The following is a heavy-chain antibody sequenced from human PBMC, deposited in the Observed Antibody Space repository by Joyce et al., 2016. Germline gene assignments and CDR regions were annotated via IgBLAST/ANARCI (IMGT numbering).Heavy chain of an antibody. Sequence: EVQLVQSGAEVKKPGESLKISCTGSGYNFASYWIRWVRQMRGKGLEWMGGVDPRDSNVNYSPYFQGRVTISADKSTNTAYIQWSSLKASDTAMYYCARGGVLGSWGQGTLVIVSS. J-gene: IGHJ5*02. V-gene: IGHV5-10-1*03. CDR2: VDPRDSNV. CDR1: GYNFASYW. CDR3: ARGGVLGS. D-gene: IGHD3-16*01.